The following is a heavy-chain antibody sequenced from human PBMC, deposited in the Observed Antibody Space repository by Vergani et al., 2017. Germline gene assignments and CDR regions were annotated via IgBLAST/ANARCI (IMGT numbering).Heavy chain of an antibody. D-gene: IGHD6-13*01. J-gene: IGHJ3*02. CDR2: INPSGGST. CDR1: GYTFTSYY. V-gene: IGHV1-46*01. Sequence: QVQLVQSGAEVKKPGASVKVSCKASGYTFTSYYMHWVRQAPGQGLEWMGIINPSGGSTSYAQKFQGRVTMTRDTSTSTVYMELSSLRSEDTAVYYCAKDGRQQLVYDAFDIWGQGTMVTVSS. CDR3: AKDGRQQLVYDAFDI.